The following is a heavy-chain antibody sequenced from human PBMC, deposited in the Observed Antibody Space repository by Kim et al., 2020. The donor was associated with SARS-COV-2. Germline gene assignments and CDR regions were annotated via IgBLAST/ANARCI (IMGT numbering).Heavy chain of an antibody. CDR1: GFTFSSYA. V-gene: IGHV3-23*01. Sequence: GGSLRLSCAASGFTFSSYAMSWVRQAPGKGLEWVSAISGSGGSTYYADSVKGRFTISRDNSKNTLYLQMNSLRAEDTAVYYCAKMGEGSGWYDLSSWGQGTLVTVSS. CDR3: AKMGEGSGWYDLSS. CDR2: ISGSGGST. D-gene: IGHD6-19*01. J-gene: IGHJ5*02.